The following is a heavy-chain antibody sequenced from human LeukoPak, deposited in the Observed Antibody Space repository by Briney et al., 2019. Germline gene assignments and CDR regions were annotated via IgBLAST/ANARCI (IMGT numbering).Heavy chain of an antibody. Sequence: SVKVSCKVSGYTLTELSMHWVRQAPGKGLEWMGGIIPIFGTANYAQKFQGRVTITADESTSTAYMELSSLRSEDTAVYYCAGVSGSYYYYYYMDVWGKGTTVTVSS. CDR1: GYTLTELS. CDR2: IIPIFGTA. D-gene: IGHD1-26*01. CDR3: AGVSGSYYYYYYMDV. J-gene: IGHJ6*03. V-gene: IGHV1-69*13.